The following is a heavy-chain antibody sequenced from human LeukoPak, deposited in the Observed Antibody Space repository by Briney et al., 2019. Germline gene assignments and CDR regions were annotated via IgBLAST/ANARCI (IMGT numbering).Heavy chain of an antibody. V-gene: IGHV3-53*01. J-gene: IGHJ5*02. CDR3: ARRSSAFHTWFDP. Sequence: PGGPLRLSCEASGFTVSSSFMSWVRQAPGKGLEWLSVIYAGGGTYYADSVKGRFTISRDNSENTLYLQMNSLRVEDTAVYYCARRSSAFHTWFDPWGQGTLVTVSS. CDR2: IYAGGGT. D-gene: IGHD6-19*01. CDR1: GFTVSSSF.